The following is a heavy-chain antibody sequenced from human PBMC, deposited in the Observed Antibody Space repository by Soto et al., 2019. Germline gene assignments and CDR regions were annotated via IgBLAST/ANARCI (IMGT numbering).Heavy chain of an antibody. Sequence: PGGSLRLSCTASGFTFGDYSISWFRQAPWKGLEWVGFIRSKAYGGTTGYAASVKDRFTISRDDSKSIAYLQMNSLKTEDKAVYYCTRPYYYDSNGYQRYLGQGTLVPVCS. CDR2: IRSKAYGGTT. CDR3: TRPYYYDSNGYQRY. J-gene: IGHJ4*02. CDR1: GFTFGDYS. V-gene: IGHV3-49*03. D-gene: IGHD3-22*01.